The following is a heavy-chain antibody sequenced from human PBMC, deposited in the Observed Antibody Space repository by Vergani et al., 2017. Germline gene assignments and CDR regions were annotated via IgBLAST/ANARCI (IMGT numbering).Heavy chain of an antibody. CDR1: GFTLSNYD. D-gene: IGHD3-16*01. V-gene: IGHV3-30*02. CDR2: IQFDGSNQ. CDR3: AKHFRGWGIDY. Sequence: QVQLVESGGGVVQRGGSLRLSCATSGFTLSNYDMQWIRQGPGKGLEFVDFIQFDGSNQYYSNSVKGRFTLSRDFYKNTLYLQMNSLRTDDTATYYCAKHFRGWGIDYWGQGTQVIVSS. J-gene: IGHJ4*02.